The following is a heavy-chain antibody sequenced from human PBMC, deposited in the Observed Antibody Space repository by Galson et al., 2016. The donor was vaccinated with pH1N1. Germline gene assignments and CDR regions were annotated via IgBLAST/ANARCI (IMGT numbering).Heavy chain of an antibody. D-gene: IGHD2/OR15-2a*01. CDR2: IGGSGGDT. V-gene: IGHV3-23*01. CDR3: AKSLYASPGYTLKGPFDV. J-gene: IGHJ3*01. Sequence: SLRLSCAASGFTFNNYAMSWVRQAPGKGLEWVATIGGSGGDTYSAESVKGRFTISRDDSRKTVYLQMSSLRAEDTAVYYCAKSLYASPGYTLKGPFDVWGQGTAVTVPS. CDR1: GFTFNNYA.